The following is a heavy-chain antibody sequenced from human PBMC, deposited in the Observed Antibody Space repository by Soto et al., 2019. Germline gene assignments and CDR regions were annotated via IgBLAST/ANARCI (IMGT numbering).Heavy chain of an antibody. J-gene: IGHJ4*02. CDR2: IYYSGST. CDR3: ARVSDYGDYEY. D-gene: IGHD4-17*01. V-gene: IGHV4-59*01. Sequence: LSETLSLTCTVSGGFIISYHWSWIRQPPGKGLEWIGYIYYSGSTNYNPSLKSRVTISVDTSKNQLSLKLSSVTAADTAVYYCARVSDYGDYEYWGQGTLVTVSS. CDR1: GGFIISYH.